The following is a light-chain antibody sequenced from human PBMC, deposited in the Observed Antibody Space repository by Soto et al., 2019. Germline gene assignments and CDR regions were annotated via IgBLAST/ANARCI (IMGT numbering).Light chain of an antibody. CDR1: ETVATN. CDR3: QQYFEWPPMT. J-gene: IGKJ1*01. CDR2: GAS. V-gene: IGKV3-15*01. Sequence: VMTQSRATRSVSPGERATLSCWASETVATNLAWYQQKPGQAPRLLISGASTRAAGISDRFRGSGSGTEFTLTISSLRSEDSAIYYCQQYFEWPPMTFGQGTKV.